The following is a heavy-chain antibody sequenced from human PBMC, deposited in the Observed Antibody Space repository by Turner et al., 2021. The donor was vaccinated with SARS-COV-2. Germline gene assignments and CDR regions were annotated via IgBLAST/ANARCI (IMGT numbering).Heavy chain of an antibody. V-gene: IGHV4-34*01. D-gene: IGHD3-10*02. CDR2: IDKSGIT. Sequence: QAPPQQWGAGPLRSSGTLSPTRRVQGGSCSAYYWTWIRQIPGKGLEWIGQIDKSGITNYNPSLQSRVTISRDTSKNHLSLNLTSVTAADTAVYYCARAALFAAPSCLDVWGPGATVIVSS. J-gene: IGHJ6*02. CDR3: ARAALFAAPSCLDV. CDR1: GGSCSAYY.